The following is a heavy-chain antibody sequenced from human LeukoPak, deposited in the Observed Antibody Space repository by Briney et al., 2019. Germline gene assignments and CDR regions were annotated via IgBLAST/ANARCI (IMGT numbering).Heavy chain of an antibody. Sequence: GASVKVSCTASGYTFTDYYIHWVRQAPGQGLEWMGWINPNSGGTDYAQKFQGRVTMTRDTSISTAYMELSRLRSDDTAVYYCARDLSGYSYVEGSDWGQGTLVTVSS. CDR2: INPNSGGT. D-gene: IGHD5-18*01. CDR3: ARDLSGYSYVEGSD. CDR1: GYTFTDYY. J-gene: IGHJ4*02. V-gene: IGHV1-2*02.